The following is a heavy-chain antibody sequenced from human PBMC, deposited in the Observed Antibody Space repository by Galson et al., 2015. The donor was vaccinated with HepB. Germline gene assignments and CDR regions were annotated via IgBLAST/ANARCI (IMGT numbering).Heavy chain of an antibody. CDR3: VRGYCNSSSCYTTSTFFDY. V-gene: IGHV3-74*01. Sequence: SLRLSCAASGFTFTNYWMHWVRQAPGKGLVWVSRINSDGSSTTNADSVKGRFTISRDNAKNTLYLQMNSLRAEDTAVYYCVRGYCNSSSCYTTSTFFDYWGQGTLVSVSS. CDR2: INSDGSST. J-gene: IGHJ4*02. D-gene: IGHD2-2*01. CDR1: GFTFTNYW.